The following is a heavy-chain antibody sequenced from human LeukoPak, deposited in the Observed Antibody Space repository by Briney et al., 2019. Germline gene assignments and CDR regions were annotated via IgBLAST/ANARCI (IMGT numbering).Heavy chain of an antibody. D-gene: IGHD2-2*01. CDR1: GFTFSGSA. CDR2: IRSKANSYAT. J-gene: IGHJ6*03. V-gene: IGHV3-73*01. CDR3: TRRGPYCSSTSCYSYYYYMDV. Sequence: PGGSLKLSCAASGFTFSGSAMHWVRQASGKGLEWVGRIRSKANSYATAYAASVKGRFTISRDDSKNTAYLQMNSLKTEDTAVYYRTRRGPYCSSTSCYSYYYYMDVWGKGTTVTVSS.